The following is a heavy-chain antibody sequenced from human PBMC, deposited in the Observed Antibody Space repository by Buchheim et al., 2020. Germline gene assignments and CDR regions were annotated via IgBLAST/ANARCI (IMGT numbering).Heavy chain of an antibody. Sequence: HLQESGPGVVTPSETLSLTCTVSGASIITSDYWGWIRQPPGKGLEWIGSVSYTGSTYHNPSLKSRVTMSVDTSKNQFSLEVASVTAADTAVFYCARQTWMTSLVDWHFSLWGRGAL. J-gene: IGHJ2*01. V-gene: IGHV4-39*01. CDR1: GASIITSDY. D-gene: IGHD5-12*01. CDR2: VSYTGST. CDR3: ARQTWMTSLVDWHFSL.